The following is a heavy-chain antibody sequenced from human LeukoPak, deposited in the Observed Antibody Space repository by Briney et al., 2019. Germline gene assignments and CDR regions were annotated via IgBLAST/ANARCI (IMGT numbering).Heavy chain of an antibody. CDR3: ASSFPRRYYYDSSGYSH. CDR1: GYTFTGYY. D-gene: IGHD3-22*01. V-gene: IGHV1-2*02. Sequence: GASVKVSCKASGYTFTGYYMHWVRQAPGQGLEWMGWINPNSGGTIYAQKFQGRVTMTRDTSISTAYMELSRLRSDDTAVYYCASSFPRRYYYDSSGYSHWGQGTLVTVSS. CDR2: INPNSGGT. J-gene: IGHJ4*02.